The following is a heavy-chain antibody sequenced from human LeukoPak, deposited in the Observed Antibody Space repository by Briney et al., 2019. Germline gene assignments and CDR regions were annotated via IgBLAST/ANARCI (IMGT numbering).Heavy chain of an antibody. Sequence: GGSLRLSCAASGFTVSSNYMSWVRQAPGKGLEWVSVIYSGGSTYYADSVKGRFTIPRDNSKNTLYLQMNGLRAEDTAVYYCASPTPNYGDYVRYWGQGTLVTVSS. CDR3: ASPTPNYGDYVRY. D-gene: IGHD4-17*01. J-gene: IGHJ4*02. V-gene: IGHV3-53*01. CDR1: GFTVSSNY. CDR2: IYSGGST.